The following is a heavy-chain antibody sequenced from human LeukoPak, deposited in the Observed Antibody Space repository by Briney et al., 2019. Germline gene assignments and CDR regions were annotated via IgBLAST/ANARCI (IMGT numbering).Heavy chain of an antibody. V-gene: IGHV3-21*01. CDR3: ARGASVVAGNDNAFDI. Sequence: GGSLRLSCAASGFTFSSYSMNWVRQAPGKGLEWVSSISTSSSYIYYADSVRGRFTISRDNAKKSLYLQMNSLRADDTAVYYCARGASVVAGNDNAFDIWGQGTMVTVSS. D-gene: IGHD6-19*01. J-gene: IGHJ3*02. CDR1: GFTFSSYS. CDR2: ISTSSSYI.